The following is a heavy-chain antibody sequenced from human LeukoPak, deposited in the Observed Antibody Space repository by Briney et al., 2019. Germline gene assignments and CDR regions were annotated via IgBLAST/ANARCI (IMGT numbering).Heavy chain of an antibody. CDR3: ARDRYLTGDAGY. V-gene: IGHV3-74*01. J-gene: IGHJ4*02. D-gene: IGHD3-9*01. CDR1: GFTLSNYW. CDR2: INNDGNLKTDGRDT. Sequence: GGSLRLSCAASGFTLSNYWMIHWVRQVPGKGLQWVSRINNDGNLKTDGRDTGYADSVKGRFTISTDNAKNTLYLQMNSLRAEDTAVYYCARDRYLTGDAGYWGQGTLVTVSS.